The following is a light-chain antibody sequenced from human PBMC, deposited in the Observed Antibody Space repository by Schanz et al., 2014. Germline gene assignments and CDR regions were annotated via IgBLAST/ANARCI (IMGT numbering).Light chain of an antibody. CDR1: QSVSSY. CDR2: GVH. J-gene: IGKJ1*01. V-gene: IGKV3-20*01. CDR3: QQYGESLWT. Sequence: EIVLTQSPGTLSLSPGERATLSCRASQSVSSYLAWYQQRPGQAPRLLMSGVHDRASGIPDRFSGSGSGTDFTLTISRLEPEDFAVYYCQQYGESLWTFGPGTRVEIK.